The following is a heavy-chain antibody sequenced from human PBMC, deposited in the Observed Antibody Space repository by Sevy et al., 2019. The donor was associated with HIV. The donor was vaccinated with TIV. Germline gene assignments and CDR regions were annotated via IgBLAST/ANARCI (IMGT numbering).Heavy chain of an antibody. Sequence: GGSLRLSCAASGFTFSSYAMHWVRQAPGKGLEWVAVISYDGSNKYYADSVKGRFTISRDNSKNTLYLQMNSLRAEDPGGYCCGGGGGTTGYYDSSGPPKGYWGQGTLVTVSS. CDR1: GFTFSSYA. CDR2: ISYDGSNK. V-gene: IGHV3-30-3*01. D-gene: IGHD3-22*01. CDR3: GGGGGTTGYYDSSGPPKGY. J-gene: IGHJ4*02.